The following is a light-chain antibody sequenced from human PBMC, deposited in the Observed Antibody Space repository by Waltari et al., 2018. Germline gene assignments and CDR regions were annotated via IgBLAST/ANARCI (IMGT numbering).Light chain of an antibody. J-gene: IGLJ1*01. CDR1: SLDVGGYDF. Sequence: QSALTQPASVSGSPGQSITISCTGSSLDVGGYDFVSWYRQHPGKAPQVLIFDVNNRPAGVSERVSGAKSGNTASLTVSGLQAEDDGDYYCTSYTSRHTLVFGGGTKVTVL. V-gene: IGLV2-14*01. CDR3: TSYTSRHTLV. CDR2: DVN.